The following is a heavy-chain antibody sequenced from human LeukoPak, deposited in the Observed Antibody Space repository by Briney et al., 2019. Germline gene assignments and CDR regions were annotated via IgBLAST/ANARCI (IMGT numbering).Heavy chain of an antibody. CDR2: ISAYNGNT. J-gene: IGHJ3*02. CDR1: GYTFTSYG. Sequence: ASVKVSCKASGYTFTSYGISWVRQAPGQGLEWMGWISAYNGNTNYAQKFQGRVTITRDTSASTAYMELSSLRSEDTAVYYCARATVGAFDIWGQGTMVTVSS. D-gene: IGHD1-14*01. V-gene: IGHV1-18*04. CDR3: ARATVGAFDI.